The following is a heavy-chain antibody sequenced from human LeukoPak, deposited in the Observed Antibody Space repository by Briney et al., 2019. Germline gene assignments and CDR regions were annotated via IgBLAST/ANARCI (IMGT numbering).Heavy chain of an antibody. V-gene: IGHV4-39*01. CDR2: IYYSGST. CDR3: ARHIAGSYMDV. J-gene: IGHJ6*03. D-gene: IGHD2-21*01. CDR1: GGSISSSGYY. Sequence: PSETLSLTCTVSGGSISSSGYYWGWIRQPPGKGLEWIGHIYYSGSTFYSPSLKSRVSISIDTSKNHFSLKLTSVTAADTSIYYCARHIAGSYMDVWGKGTTVTVS.